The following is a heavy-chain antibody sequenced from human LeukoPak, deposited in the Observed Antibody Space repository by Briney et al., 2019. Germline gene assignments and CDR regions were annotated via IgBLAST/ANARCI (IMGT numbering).Heavy chain of an antibody. CDR3: ARARGYSYGSPFDY. CDR1: GXSISSGDYY. V-gene: IGHV4-30-4*01. J-gene: IGHJ4*02. CDR2: IYYSGST. D-gene: IGHD5-18*01. Sequence: SETLSLTWTVSGXSISSGDYYWSWIRQPPGKGLEGIGYIYYSGSTYYIPSLKSRVTISVDTSKNQFSLKPSSVTAADTAVYYCARARGYSYGSPFDYWGQGTLVTVSS.